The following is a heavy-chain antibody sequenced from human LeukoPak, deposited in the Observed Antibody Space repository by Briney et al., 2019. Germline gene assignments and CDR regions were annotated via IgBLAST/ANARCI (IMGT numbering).Heavy chain of an antibody. CDR2: ISSSSSYI. V-gene: IGHV3-21*01. CDR3: ARDYDFWSGLDC. Sequence: GGSLRLSCAASGFTVGNNYMSWVRQAPGKGLEWVSSISSSSSYIYYADSVKGRFTISRDNAKNSLYLQMNSPRAEDTAVYYCARDYDFWSGLDCWGQGTLVTVSS. D-gene: IGHD3-3*01. J-gene: IGHJ4*02. CDR1: GFTVGNNY.